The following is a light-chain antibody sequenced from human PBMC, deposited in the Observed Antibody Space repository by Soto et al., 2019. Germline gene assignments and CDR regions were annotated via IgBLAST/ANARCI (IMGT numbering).Light chain of an antibody. Sequence: QSALTQPASVSGSPGQSITISCTGTSSDVGGYNYVSWYQQHPGKAPNLMIYEVSNRPSGVSNRFSGSKSGNTASLTISGLQAEDEADYYCSSYTSSSTPLYVFGTGTKLTVL. V-gene: IGLV2-14*01. J-gene: IGLJ1*01. CDR3: SSYTSSSTPLYV. CDR1: SSDVGGYNY. CDR2: EVS.